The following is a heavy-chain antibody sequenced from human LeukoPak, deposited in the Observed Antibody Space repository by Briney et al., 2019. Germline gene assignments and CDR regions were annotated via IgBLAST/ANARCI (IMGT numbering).Heavy chain of an antibody. CDR1: GYTFTSYA. Sequence: ASVKVSCKASGYTFTSYAMNWVRQAPGQGLEWMGWINTNTGNPTYAQGFTGRFVLSLDTSVSTAYLQISSLKAEDTAVYYCARDDAPSYYYDSSGYHIYFDYWGQGTLVTVSS. CDR2: INTNTGNP. J-gene: IGHJ4*02. CDR3: ARDDAPSYYYDSSGYHIYFDY. V-gene: IGHV7-4-1*02. D-gene: IGHD3-22*01.